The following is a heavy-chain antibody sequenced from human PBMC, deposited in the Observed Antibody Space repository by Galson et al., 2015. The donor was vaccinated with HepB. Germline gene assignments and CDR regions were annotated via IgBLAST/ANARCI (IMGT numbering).Heavy chain of an antibody. CDR2: ISAYNGNT. CDR1: GYTFTSYG. CDR3: ARWMEDYFWSETQIMVLGLGYYYYGMDV. J-gene: IGHJ6*02. V-gene: IGHV1-18*01. D-gene: IGHD3-3*01. Sequence: SVKVSCKASGYTFTSYGISWVRQAPGQGLEWMGWISAYNGNTNYAQKLQGRVTMTTDTSTSTAYMELRSLRSDDTAVYYCARWMEDYFWSETQIMVLGLGYYYYGMDVWGQGTTVTISS.